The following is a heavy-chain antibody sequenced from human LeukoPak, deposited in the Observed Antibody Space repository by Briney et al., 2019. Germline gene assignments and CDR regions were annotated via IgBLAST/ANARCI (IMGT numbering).Heavy chain of an antibody. V-gene: IGHV3-7*01. CDR2: INQDGTEK. CDR3: ARDAKGIAVAGDAFDI. D-gene: IGHD6-19*01. J-gene: IGHJ3*02. Sequence: GGSLRLSCAASGFSFSTYWMSWVRQAPGKGLEGVANINQDGTEKYYVDSVKGRFTVSRDYAKNSLYLQMNSLRAEDTAVYYCARDAKGIAVAGDAFDIWGQGTMVTVSS. CDR1: GFSFSTYW.